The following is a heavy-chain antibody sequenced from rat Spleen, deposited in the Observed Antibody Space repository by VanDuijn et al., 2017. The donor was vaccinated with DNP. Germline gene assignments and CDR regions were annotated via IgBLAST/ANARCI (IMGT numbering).Heavy chain of an antibody. CDR1: GFTFSDYY. CDR2: ISYNGGTP. V-gene: IGHV5-7*01. CDR3: ARHRTIMPYYFDY. D-gene: IGHD1-12*01. Sequence: EVLLVESDGGLVQPGRSLKLSCAVSGFTFSDYYMAWVRQAPAKGLEWVATISYNGGTPYYRDSVKGRFTISRDNAQSTLYLQMDSLRSEDTATYYCARHRTIMPYYFDYWGQGVMATVSS. J-gene: IGHJ2*01.